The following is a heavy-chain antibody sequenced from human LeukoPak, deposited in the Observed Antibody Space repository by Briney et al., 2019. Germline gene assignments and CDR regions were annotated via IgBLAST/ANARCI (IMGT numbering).Heavy chain of an antibody. CDR2: ISRSSSTI. Sequence: RSGGSLRLSCAASGFTFSSYSMNWVRQAPGKGLEWVSFISRSSSTIYYADSVKGRFTISRDNAKNSLYMQMNSLRAEDTAVYYCARGAYNSGWSGGYWGQGTLVTVSS. V-gene: IGHV3-48*01. D-gene: IGHD6-19*01. J-gene: IGHJ4*02. CDR1: GFTFSSYS. CDR3: ARGAYNSGWSGGY.